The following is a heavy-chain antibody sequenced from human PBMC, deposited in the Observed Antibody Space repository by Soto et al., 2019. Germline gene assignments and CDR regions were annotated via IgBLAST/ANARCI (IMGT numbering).Heavy chain of an antibody. CDR3: ARDRIAARSYGIDV. J-gene: IGHJ6*02. D-gene: IGHD6-6*01. CDR2: ISSSSSYI. Sequence: EVQLVESGGGLVKPGGSLRLSCAASGFTFSSYSMNWVRQAPGKGLEWVSSISSSSSYIYYADSVKGRFTISRDNAKNSLYLQMNSLRAEDTAVYYCARDRIAARSYGIDVWGQGTTVTVSS. CDR1: GFTFSSYS. V-gene: IGHV3-21*01.